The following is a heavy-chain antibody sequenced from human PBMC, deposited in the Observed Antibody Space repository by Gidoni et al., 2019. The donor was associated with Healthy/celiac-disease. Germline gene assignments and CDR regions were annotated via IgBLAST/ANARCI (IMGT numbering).Heavy chain of an antibody. D-gene: IGHD4-17*01. CDR2: IRSKANSYAT. Sequence: EVQLVESGGGLVQPGGSLKLSCAASGFTFRGSAMHWVRQASGKGLEWVGRIRSKANSYATAYAASVKGRFTISRDDSKNTAYLQMNSLKTEDTAVYYCTSPDNYGDYADYWGQGTLVTVSS. V-gene: IGHV3-73*02. J-gene: IGHJ4*02. CDR1: GFTFRGSA. CDR3: TSPDNYGDYADY.